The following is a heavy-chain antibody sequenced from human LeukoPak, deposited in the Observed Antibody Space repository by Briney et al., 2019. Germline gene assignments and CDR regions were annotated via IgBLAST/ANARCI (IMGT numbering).Heavy chain of an antibody. J-gene: IGHJ6*02. Sequence: SETLSLTCTVSGGSISSYYWSWIRQPPGKGLEWIGYIYYSGSTNYNPSLKSRVTISVDTSKSQFSLKLSSVTAADTAVYHCASHPLYDFWSGYFNAPYGMDVWGQGTTVTVSS. CDR3: ASHPLYDFWSGYFNAPYGMDV. D-gene: IGHD3-3*01. CDR1: GGSISSYY. CDR2: IYYSGST. V-gene: IGHV4-59*08.